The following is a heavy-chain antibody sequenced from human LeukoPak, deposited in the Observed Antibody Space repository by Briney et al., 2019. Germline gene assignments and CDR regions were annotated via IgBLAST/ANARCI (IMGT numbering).Heavy chain of an antibody. D-gene: IGHD2-15*01. J-gene: IGHJ4*02. CDR2: ISSSSSTI. CDR3: ARSRLVVVAATVDY. V-gene: IGHV3-48*01. CDR1: GFTFSIYW. Sequence: GGSLRLSCAASGFTFSIYWMSWVRQAPGKGLEWVSYISSSSSTIYYADSVKGRFTISRDNAKNSLYLQMNSLRAEDTAVYYCARSRLVVVAATVDYWGQGTLVTVSS.